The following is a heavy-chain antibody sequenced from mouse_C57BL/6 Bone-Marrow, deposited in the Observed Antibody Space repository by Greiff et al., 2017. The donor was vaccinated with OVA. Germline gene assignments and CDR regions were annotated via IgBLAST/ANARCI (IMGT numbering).Heavy chain of an antibody. V-gene: IGHV1-50*01. CDR3: ARRTTTVVVPGY. CDR1: GYTFTSYW. Sequence: VQLQQPGAELVKPGASVKLSCKASGYTFTSYWMQWVKQRPGQGLEWIGEIDPSDSYTNYNQKFKGKATLTVDTSSSPAYMQLSSLTSEDSAVYYCARRTTTVVVPGYWGQGTTLTVSS. CDR2: IDPSDSYT. J-gene: IGHJ2*01. D-gene: IGHD1-1*01.